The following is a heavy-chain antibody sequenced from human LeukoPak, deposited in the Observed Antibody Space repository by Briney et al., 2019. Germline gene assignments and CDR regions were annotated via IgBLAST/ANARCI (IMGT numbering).Heavy chain of an antibody. CDR1: GFTVSSNY. CDR2: IYAGGST. V-gene: IGHV3-66*01. CDR3: ARDSGYSYGYRYFDL. Sequence: GGSLRLSCAASGFTVSSNYMSWVRQAPGKGLEWVSVIYAGGSTHYADSVKGRFTISRDNSKNTLYLQMNSLTAEDTAVYYCARDSGYSYGYRYFDLWGRGTLVTVSS. D-gene: IGHD5-18*01. J-gene: IGHJ2*01.